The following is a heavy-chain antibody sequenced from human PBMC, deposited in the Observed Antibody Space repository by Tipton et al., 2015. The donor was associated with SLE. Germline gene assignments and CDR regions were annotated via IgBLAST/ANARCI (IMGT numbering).Heavy chain of an antibody. Sequence: TLPLTCTVSGGSLSGHYWNWIRQPPGKGLEWIGFIYDSGSTNNNPSLKSRVRISLDTSKNQVSLKVTSVTPADTATYFCARGQEVAATDHYYYMDVWGKGTTVTVSS. CDR2: IYDSGST. CDR1: GGSLSGHY. CDR3: ARGQEVAATDHYYYMDV. D-gene: IGHD6-19*01. J-gene: IGHJ6*03. V-gene: IGHV4-59*11.